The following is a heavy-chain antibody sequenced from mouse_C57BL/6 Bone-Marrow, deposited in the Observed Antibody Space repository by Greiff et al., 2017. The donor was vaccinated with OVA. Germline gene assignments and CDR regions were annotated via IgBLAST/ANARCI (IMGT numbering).Heavy chain of an antibody. CDR2: IYPGSGST. V-gene: IGHV1-55*01. J-gene: IGHJ1*03. CDR3: ARWGHWYFDV. Sequence: QVQLQQPGAELVKPGASVKMSCKASGYTFTSYWITWVKQRPGQGLEWIGDIYPGSGSTNYNEKFKSKATRTVDTSSSTAYMQLSSLTSEDSAVYYCARWGHWYFDVWGTGTTVTVSS. CDR1: GYTFTSYW.